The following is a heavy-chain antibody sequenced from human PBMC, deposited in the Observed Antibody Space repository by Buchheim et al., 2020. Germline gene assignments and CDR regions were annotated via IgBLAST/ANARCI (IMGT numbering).Heavy chain of an antibody. CDR1: GFTFSDYA. CDR2: ISYDGSNI. CDR3: ARGTQWLQFGYFDN. D-gene: IGHD5-24*01. Sequence: QVQLVESGGGVVQPGRSLRLSCAASGFTFSDYAMHWVRQSPGKGLEWVSGISYDGSNIYLTDSVKGRLTISRDNSKNILSLQMSTLRTEDTAVYYCARGTQWLQFGYFDNWGQGTL. V-gene: IGHV3-30*04. J-gene: IGHJ4*02.